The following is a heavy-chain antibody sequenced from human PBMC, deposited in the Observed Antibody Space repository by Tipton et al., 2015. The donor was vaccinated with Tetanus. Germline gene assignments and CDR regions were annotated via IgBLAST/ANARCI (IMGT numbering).Heavy chain of an antibody. Sequence: RSLRLSCAASGFTFSSYGMHWVRQAPGKGLEWVAVIWYDGSNKYYADSVKGRFTISRDNSKNTLYLQMNSLRAEDTAVYYCARDYTASKAAYYFDYWGQGTLVTVSS. V-gene: IGHV3-33*01. CDR3: ARDYTASKAAYYFDY. CDR1: GFTFSSYG. J-gene: IGHJ4*02. CDR2: IWYDGSNK. D-gene: IGHD6-25*01.